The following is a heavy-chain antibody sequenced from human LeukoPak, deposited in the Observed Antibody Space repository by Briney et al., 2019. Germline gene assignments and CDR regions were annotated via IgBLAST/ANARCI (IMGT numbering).Heavy chain of an antibody. CDR3: ITPLPYSAQ. D-gene: IGHD2-21*01. Sequence: GGSLRLSCAATGVTXXXXXXNWVRQAPGXXXXWAGRIKPKTDGETTEYAAPVKDRFSISRDDSKSMMYLQMNSLKTEDTAVYYCITPLPYSAQGGQGTLVTVSS. CDR1: GVTXXXXX. J-gene: IGHJ4*02. V-gene: IGHV3-15*07. CDR2: IKPKTDGETT.